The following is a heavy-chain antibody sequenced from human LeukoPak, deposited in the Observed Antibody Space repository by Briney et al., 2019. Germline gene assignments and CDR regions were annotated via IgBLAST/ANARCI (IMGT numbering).Heavy chain of an antibody. CDR1: GYTFTGYY. J-gene: IGHJ6*03. D-gene: IGHD3-10*01. Sequence: ASVKVSCKASGYTFTGYYMHWVRQAPGQGLEWMGWINPDSGGTNYAQKFQSRVTMTRDTSISTAYMELSRLRSDDTAVYYCARGVSGIYYYYYMDVWGKGTTVTVSS. CDR3: ARGVSGIYYYYYMDV. CDR2: INPDSGGT. V-gene: IGHV1-2*02.